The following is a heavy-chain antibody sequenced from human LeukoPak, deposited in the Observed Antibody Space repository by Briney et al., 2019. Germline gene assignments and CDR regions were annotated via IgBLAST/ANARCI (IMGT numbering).Heavy chain of an antibody. CDR2: IWYDGRTK. V-gene: IGHV3-33*01. J-gene: IGHJ4*02. Sequence: GGSLRLSCEVSGFIFSNYGMHWVGQAPGKGLEGVALIWYDGRTKLFADSVKGRFTISRDNSANTLYLQMSSLRVEDTAVYYCAREWGRIAVAGGPGYWGQGALVTVSS. CDR1: GFIFSNYG. CDR3: AREWGRIAVAGGPGY. D-gene: IGHD6-19*01.